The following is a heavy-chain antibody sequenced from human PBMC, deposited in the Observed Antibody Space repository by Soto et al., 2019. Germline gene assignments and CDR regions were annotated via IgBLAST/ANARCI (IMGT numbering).Heavy chain of an antibody. V-gene: IGHV1-69*13. CDR1: GGTFSSYA. Sequence: SVKVSCKASGGTFSSYAISWVRQAPGQGLEWMGGIIPIFGTANYAQKFQGRVTITADESTSTAYMELSSLRSEDTAVYYCARERDRGASSYLSAGSYFDYWRQGTLVTVSS. J-gene: IGHJ4*02. CDR2: IIPIFGTA. D-gene: IGHD3-16*02. CDR3: ARERDRGASSYLSAGSYFDY.